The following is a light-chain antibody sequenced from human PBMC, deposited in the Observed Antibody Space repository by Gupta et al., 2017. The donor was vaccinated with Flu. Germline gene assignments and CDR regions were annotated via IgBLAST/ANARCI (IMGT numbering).Light chain of an antibody. Sequence: SSVLTQPPSVSVAPGQTASITCGGNNIGGKSVHWYLQKSGQAPVLVVHDDDDRPPGIPERFSGSKSGNTATLTLSRVEAGDEADYYCQVWDSSRGRVFGGGTKLTVL. CDR2: DDD. J-gene: IGLJ3*02. CDR3: QVWDSSRGRV. V-gene: IGLV3-21*02. CDR1: NIGGKS.